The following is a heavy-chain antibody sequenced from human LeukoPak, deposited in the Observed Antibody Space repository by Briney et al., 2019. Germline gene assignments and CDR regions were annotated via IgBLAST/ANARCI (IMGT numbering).Heavy chain of an antibody. CDR1: VDSIRSSSNF. J-gene: IGHJ2*01. Sequence: PSETLSLTCSVSVDSIRSSSNFWGWIRQPPGKGLEWFASIYKGGIPYYTQSPKTRVTVTADTSKNQYSLKLKSVTAADTAVYYCARHLSGNHCGELWRYWYFDLWGRGTLVSVSS. D-gene: IGHD3-10*01. CDR3: ARHLSGNHCGELWRYWYFDL. CDR2: IYKGGIP. V-gene: IGHV4-39*01.